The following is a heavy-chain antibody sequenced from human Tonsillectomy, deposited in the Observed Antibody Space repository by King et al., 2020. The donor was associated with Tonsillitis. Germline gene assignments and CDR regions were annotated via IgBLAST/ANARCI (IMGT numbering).Heavy chain of an antibody. J-gene: IGHJ4*02. CDR3: ARDRELLWNSDY. CDR1: GYSFTSYG. V-gene: IGHV1-18*01. D-gene: IGHD3-10*01. Sequence: QLVQSGAEVKKPGASVKVSCKASGYSFTSYGISWVRQAPGQGLEWMGWIIGYNGNTKYAQKFQGRVTITTDTSTSTTYMELKSLRSDDTAVYYCARDRELLWNSDYWGQGTLVTVSS. CDR2: IIGYNGNT.